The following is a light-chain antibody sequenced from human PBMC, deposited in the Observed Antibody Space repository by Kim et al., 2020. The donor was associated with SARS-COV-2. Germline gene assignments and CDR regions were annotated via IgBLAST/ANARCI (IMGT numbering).Light chain of an antibody. V-gene: IGKV3-15*01. CDR1: QSVSNN. CDR3: QHYNNWPS. J-gene: IGKJ5*01. Sequence: VTTGERATLACRESQSVSNNLAWYQQKPGQAPRLLIYGASTRATGIPARFSGSGSGTEFTLTISSLQSEDFAVYYCQHYNNWPSFGQGTRLEIK. CDR2: GAS.